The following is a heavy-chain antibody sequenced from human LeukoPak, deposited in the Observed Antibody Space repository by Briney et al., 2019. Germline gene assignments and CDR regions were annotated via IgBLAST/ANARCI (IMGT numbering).Heavy chain of an antibody. CDR3: ARAPSPYGSGSYLDY. V-gene: IGHV3-64*01. Sequence: GESLKISCAASGFTFSSYAMHWVRQAPGKGLEYVSAISSNGGSTYYANSVKGRFTISRDNSKNTLYLQMGSLRAEDMAVYYCARAPSPYGSGSYLDYWGQGTLVTVSS. CDR1: GFTFSSYA. CDR2: ISSNGGST. J-gene: IGHJ4*02. D-gene: IGHD3-10*01.